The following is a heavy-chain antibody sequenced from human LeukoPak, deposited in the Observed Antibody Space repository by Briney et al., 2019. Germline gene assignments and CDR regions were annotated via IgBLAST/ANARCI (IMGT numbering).Heavy chain of an antibody. CDR3: VEGGKKQQWFPVPPYYFIS. Sequence: QPSETLSLTCIVSGGSISSSSYYWGWIRQSPGMGLEWIGSIYYSGSSSYYNPSLKSRVTISVDTSKNQFSLKLDSVTAEDTAVYYCVEGGKKQQWFPVPPYYFISWGQGTLVTVSS. V-gene: IGHV4-39*01. D-gene: IGHD5-18*01. CDR1: GGSISSSSYY. CDR2: IYYSGSSS. J-gene: IGHJ4*02.